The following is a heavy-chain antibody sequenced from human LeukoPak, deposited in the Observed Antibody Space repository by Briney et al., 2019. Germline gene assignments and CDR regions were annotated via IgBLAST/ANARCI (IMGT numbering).Heavy chain of an antibody. V-gene: IGHV3-21*01. CDR3: ARDVGASAPDAFDI. J-gene: IGHJ3*02. Sequence: GGSLRLSCAASGFTFSTYNMNWVRQAPGKGLEWVSSISSSSNYIYYADSVKGRFTTSRDNAKNSLYLQMSSLRAEDTDVYYCARDVGASAPDAFDIWGQGTMVTVSS. D-gene: IGHD1-26*01. CDR2: ISSSSNYI. CDR1: GFTFSTYN.